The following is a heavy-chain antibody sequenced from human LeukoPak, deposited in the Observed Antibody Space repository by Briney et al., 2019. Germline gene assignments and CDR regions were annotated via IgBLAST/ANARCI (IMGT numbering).Heavy chain of an antibody. CDR3: ARHGTVARYYYMDV. Sequence: GGSLRLSCAASGFTFDDYAMSWVRQAPGKGLEWVAGLNGNGGITGHADSVKGRFTMSRDNAKNSLYLQMDSLRAEDTALYYCARHGTVARYYYMDVWGKGTTVTVS. V-gene: IGHV3-20*04. D-gene: IGHD4-11*01. CDR1: GFTFDDYA. J-gene: IGHJ6*03. CDR2: LNGNGGIT.